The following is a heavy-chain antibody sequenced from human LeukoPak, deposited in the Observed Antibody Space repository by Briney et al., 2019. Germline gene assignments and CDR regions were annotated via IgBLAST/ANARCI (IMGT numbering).Heavy chain of an antibody. CDR2: ISAYNGNT. CDR3: ARDNYGSRSYYNLPVFSYYSGMDV. CDR1: GYTFTSYG. V-gene: IGHV1-18*01. D-gene: IGHD3-10*01. Sequence: ASVKVSCKASGYTFTSYGISWVRQAPGQGLEWMGWISAYNGNTNYAQKLQGRVTMTTDTSTSTAYMELRSLRSDDTAVSYCARDNYGSRSYYNLPVFSYYSGMDVWGQGTTVTVSS. J-gene: IGHJ6*02.